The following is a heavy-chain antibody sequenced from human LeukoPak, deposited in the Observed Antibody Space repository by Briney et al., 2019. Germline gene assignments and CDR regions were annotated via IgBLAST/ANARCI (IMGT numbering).Heavy chain of an antibody. D-gene: IGHD3-10*01. V-gene: IGHV1-24*01. CDR3: ATRITMPSGRRNWFDP. J-gene: IGHJ5*02. CDR2: FDPEDGET. Sequence: GASVKVSCKVSGYTLTELSMHWVRQAPGKGLEWMGGFDPEDGETIYAQKFQGRVTMTEDTSTDTAYMELSSLRSEDTAVYYCATRITMPSGRRNWFDPWGQGTLVTVSS. CDR1: GYTLTELS.